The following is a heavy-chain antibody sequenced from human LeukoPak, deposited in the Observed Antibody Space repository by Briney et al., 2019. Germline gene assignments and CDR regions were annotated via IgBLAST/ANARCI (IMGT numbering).Heavy chain of an antibody. CDR3: ARARRDGYNLFGY. D-gene: IGHD5-24*01. CDR1: GYTFTSYD. V-gene: IGHV1-8*03. J-gene: IGHJ4*02. CDR2: MNPNSGNT. Sequence: ASVKDSCKASGYTFTSYDINWVRKATRQGLERMGWMNPNSGNTGYAQKFQGRVTITRNASISTAYMELSSLRSEDTAVYYCARARRDGYNLFGYWGQGTLVTVSS.